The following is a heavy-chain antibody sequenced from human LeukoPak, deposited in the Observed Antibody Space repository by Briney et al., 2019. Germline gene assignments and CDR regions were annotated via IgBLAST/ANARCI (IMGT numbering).Heavy chain of an antibody. CDR3: ARQRPNLDWYFDL. V-gene: IGHV3-11*01. Sequence: PGGSLRLSCAASGFTFSDYYMSWIRQAPGKGLEWVSYISSSGSTIYYADSVKGRFTISRDNAKNSLYLQMNSLRAEDTALYHCARQRPNLDWYFDLWGRGTLVTVSS. J-gene: IGHJ2*01. CDR1: GFTFSDYY. CDR2: ISSSGSTI.